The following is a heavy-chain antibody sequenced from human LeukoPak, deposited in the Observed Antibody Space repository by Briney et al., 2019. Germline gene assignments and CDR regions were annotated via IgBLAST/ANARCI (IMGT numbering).Heavy chain of an antibody. J-gene: IGHJ4*02. D-gene: IGHD5-12*01. CDR1: GGSISSGGYY. CDR3: ARDYGSGYDSLFHFDY. V-gene: IGHV4-30-2*01. CDR2: IYHSGST. Sequence: PSQTLSLTCTVSGGSISSGGYYWSWIRQPPGKGLEWIGYIYHSGSTYYNPSLKSRVTISVDRSKNQFSLKLSSVTAADTAVYYCARDYGSGYDSLFHFDYWGQGTLVTVSS.